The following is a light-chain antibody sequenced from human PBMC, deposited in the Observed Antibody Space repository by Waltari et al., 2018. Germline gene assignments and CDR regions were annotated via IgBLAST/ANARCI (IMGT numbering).Light chain of an antibody. J-gene: IGLJ2*01. CDR1: DSNIAVTY. Sequence: QGVLTQPPSASATPGQRVTISCSGSDSNIAVTYVYWYQQVPGRAPKLLIFSNSQRPSGVPDRFSGSKSGTSASLAITGLRSEDDAYYYCAAWDDALSGSLVFGGGTKLTVL. V-gene: IGLV1-47*01. CDR2: SNS. CDR3: AAWDDALSGSLV.